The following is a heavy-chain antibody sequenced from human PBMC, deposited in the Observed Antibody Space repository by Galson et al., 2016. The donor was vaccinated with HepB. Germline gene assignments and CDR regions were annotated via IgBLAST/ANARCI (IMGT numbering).Heavy chain of an antibody. CDR3: ACGTGSVDIFDS. Sequence: SVKVSCKASGGTFSTYAINWVRQAPGHGLEWMGGIIPIFGTLNYAQNFQGRVAITADRSTSTAYMALRRLRSDDTAVYYCACGTGSVDIFDSWGQGTLVTVSS. J-gene: IGHJ4*02. CDR1: GGTFSTYA. D-gene: IGHD1-1*01. V-gene: IGHV1-69*06. CDR2: IIPIFGTL.